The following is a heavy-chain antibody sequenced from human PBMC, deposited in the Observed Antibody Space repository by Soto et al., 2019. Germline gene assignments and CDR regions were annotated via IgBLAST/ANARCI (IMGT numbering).Heavy chain of an antibody. CDR3: AQRQASGWYFAY. CDR1: GFSLSTSGVG. V-gene: IGHV2-5*02. D-gene: IGHD6-19*01. Sequence: QITLKESGPTLVKPTQTLTLTCTFSGFSLSTSGVGVGWIRQPPGKALEWLALIYWDDDKRYSPSLKSRLTTTKATSKTKVVLKMTNMAPVDTATYYCAQRQASGWYFAYWAREPWSPSPQ. CDR2: IYWDDDK. J-gene: IGHJ4*02.